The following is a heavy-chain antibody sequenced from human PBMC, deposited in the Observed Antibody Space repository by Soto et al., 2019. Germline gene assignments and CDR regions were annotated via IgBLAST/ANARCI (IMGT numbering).Heavy chain of an antibody. CDR2: ISYDGSNK. CDR3: AKDLAAGRDPAIFDY. J-gene: IGHJ4*02. CDR1: GFTFSSYG. Sequence: PGGSLRLSCAASGFTFSSYGMHWVRQAPGKGLEWVAVISYDGSNKYYADSVKGRFTISRDNSKNTLYLQMNSLRAEDTAVYYCAKDLAAGRDPAIFDYWGQGTLVTVSS. D-gene: IGHD6-13*01. V-gene: IGHV3-30*18.